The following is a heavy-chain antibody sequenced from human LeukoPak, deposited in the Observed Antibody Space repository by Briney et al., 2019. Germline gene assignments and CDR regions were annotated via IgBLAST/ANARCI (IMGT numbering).Heavy chain of an antibody. CDR2: IIPIFGTA. CDR1: GGTFSSYA. CDR3: ARGLSGDILTGYFDLVNWFDP. D-gene: IGHD3-9*01. J-gene: IGHJ5*02. Sequence: SVKVSCKASGGTFSSYAISWVRQAPGQGLEWMGGIIPIFGTANYAQKFQGRVTITADESTSTAYMELSSLRSEDTAVYYCARGLSGDILTGYFDLVNWFDPWGQGTLVTVSS. V-gene: IGHV1-69*13.